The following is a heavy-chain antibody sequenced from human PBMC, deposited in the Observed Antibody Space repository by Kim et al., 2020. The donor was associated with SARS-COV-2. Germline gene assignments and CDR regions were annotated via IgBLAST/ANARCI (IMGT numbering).Heavy chain of an antibody. V-gene: IGHV4-59*09. CDR3: GRGTDYGLDY. CDR2: T. Sequence: TKSNPSLKSRVTSSVDTSKNQFSLKVTSVTAADTAIYYCGRGTDYGLDYWGQGTLVTVSS. D-gene: IGHD3-16*01. J-gene: IGHJ4*02.